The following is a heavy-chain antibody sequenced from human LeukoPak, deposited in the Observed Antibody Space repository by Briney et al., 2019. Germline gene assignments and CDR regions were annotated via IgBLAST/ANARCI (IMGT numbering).Heavy chain of an antibody. CDR2: IIPILGIA. Sequence: LVTVSCKASGGTFSSYAISWVRQAPGQGLEWMGRIIPILGIANYAQKFQGRVTITADKSTSTAYMELSSLRSEDTAVYYCAVHNSSGWTNNWFDPWGQGTLVTVSS. D-gene: IGHD6-19*01. V-gene: IGHV1-69*04. CDR3: AVHNSSGWTNNWFDP. J-gene: IGHJ5*02. CDR1: GGTFSSYA.